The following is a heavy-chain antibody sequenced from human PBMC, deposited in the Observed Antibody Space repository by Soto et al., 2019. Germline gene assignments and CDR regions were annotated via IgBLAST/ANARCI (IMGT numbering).Heavy chain of an antibody. CDR3: ARVWSEWELNYFDY. Sequence: ASVKVSCKASGYTFTSYGISWVRQAPGQGLEWMGWISAYNGNTNYAQKLQGRVTMTTDTSTSTAYMELRSLRSDVTAVYYCARVWSEWELNYFDYWGQGTLVTVSS. CDR1: GYTFTSYG. CDR2: ISAYNGNT. D-gene: IGHD1-26*01. J-gene: IGHJ4*02. V-gene: IGHV1-18*04.